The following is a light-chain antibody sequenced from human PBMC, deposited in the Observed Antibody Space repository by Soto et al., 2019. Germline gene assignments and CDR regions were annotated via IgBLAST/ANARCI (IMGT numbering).Light chain of an antibody. CDR3: QQCSNWPPVT. J-gene: IGKJ5*01. Sequence: EIVLTQSPATLSLSPGERATLSCRASQSVSKCLAWYQQKPGQAPRLLIYDASARVTGIPARFSGSGSGTDFTLTISSLEPEDFAVYSCQQCSNWPPVTFGQGTRLEI. CDR2: DAS. CDR1: QSVSKC. V-gene: IGKV3-11*01.